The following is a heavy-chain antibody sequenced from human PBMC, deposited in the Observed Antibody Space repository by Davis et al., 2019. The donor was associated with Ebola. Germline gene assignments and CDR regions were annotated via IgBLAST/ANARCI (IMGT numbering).Heavy chain of an antibody. CDR3: ARERFGEGDYYYYYGMDV. CDR2: IYHSGST. V-gene: IGHV4-4*02. Sequence: PSETLSLTCTVSGGSISSNWWSWVRQPPGKGLEWIGEIYHSGSTNYNPSLKSRVTISVDKSKNQFSLKLSSVTAADTAVYYCARERFGEGDYYYYYGMDVWGQGTTVTVSS. CDR1: GGSISSNW. D-gene: IGHD3-10*01. J-gene: IGHJ6*02.